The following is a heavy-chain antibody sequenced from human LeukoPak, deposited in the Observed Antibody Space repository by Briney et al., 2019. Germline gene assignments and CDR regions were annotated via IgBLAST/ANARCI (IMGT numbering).Heavy chain of an antibody. J-gene: IGHJ4*02. CDR3: AKWGDYDILTGYYVSVF. CDR2: ITGSGDTT. Sequence: GGSLRLSCAASGFIFRNYAMSWVRQAPGKGLEWVSAITGSGDTTYYADSVKGRFTISRDNSKNTLYVEMNTLRAEDTAVYYCAKWGDYDILTGYYVSVFWGQGTLVTVSS. D-gene: IGHD3-9*01. CDR1: GFIFRNYA. V-gene: IGHV3-23*01.